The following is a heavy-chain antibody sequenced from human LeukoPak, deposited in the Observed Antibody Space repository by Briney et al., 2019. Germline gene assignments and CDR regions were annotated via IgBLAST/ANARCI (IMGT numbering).Heavy chain of an antibody. Sequence: PGGSLRLSCAASGFSFSDAWMSWVRQAPGKGLEWVGRIKSKTEGGTTDYAAPVKGRFTISRDDSKNTLYLQMNSLKTEDTAVYYCTTVRLGYYYDSSGYYYWGQGTLVTVSS. CDR3: TTVRLGYYYDSSGYYY. D-gene: IGHD3-22*01. CDR2: IKSKTEGGTT. CDR1: GFSFSDAW. V-gene: IGHV3-15*01. J-gene: IGHJ4*02.